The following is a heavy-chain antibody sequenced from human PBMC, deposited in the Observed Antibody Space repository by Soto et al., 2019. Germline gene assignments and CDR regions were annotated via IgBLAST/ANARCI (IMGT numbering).Heavy chain of an antibody. J-gene: IGHJ4*02. D-gene: IGHD6-19*01. CDR3: AKRGRGAVAFAY. V-gene: IGHV3-23*01. Sequence: EVQLLESGGGLVQPGGSLRLSCAASGFSFSNYAMSWVRQAPGKGLEWVSSISGSGVSTYYADSVKGRFTFSRDNSKNTLYLPMHSLGAEDTAVYYCAKRGRGAVAFAYWGQGTLVTVSS. CDR2: ISGSGVST. CDR1: GFSFSNYA.